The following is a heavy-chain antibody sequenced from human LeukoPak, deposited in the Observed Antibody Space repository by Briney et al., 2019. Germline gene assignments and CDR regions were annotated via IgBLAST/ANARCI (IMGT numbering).Heavy chain of an antibody. CDR1: GGSISPYY. V-gene: IGHV4-59*08. D-gene: IGHD2-2*02. J-gene: IGHJ4*02. Sequence: SETLSLTCTVSGGSISPYYWSWIRQPPGKGLEWIGYIYYSGSTNYNPSLKSRVTISVDTSKNQFSLKLSSVTAADTAVYYCASTKYLYYFDYWGQGTLVTVSS. CDR2: IYYSGST. CDR3: ASTKYLYYFDY.